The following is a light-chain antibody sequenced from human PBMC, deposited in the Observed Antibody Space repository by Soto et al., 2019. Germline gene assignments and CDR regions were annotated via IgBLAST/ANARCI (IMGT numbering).Light chain of an antibody. CDR1: QSVSNSF. J-gene: IGKJ5*01. Sequence: EIVLTQSPGTLSLSPGERVTLSCRASQSVSNSFLAWYQQKPGQAPRLLIYGASSRATGIPGRFSGSGSGTDFTLTVSRLEPEDVAVYYCQHYGSSPITFGQGTRVEIK. CDR3: QHYGSSPIT. V-gene: IGKV3-20*01. CDR2: GAS.